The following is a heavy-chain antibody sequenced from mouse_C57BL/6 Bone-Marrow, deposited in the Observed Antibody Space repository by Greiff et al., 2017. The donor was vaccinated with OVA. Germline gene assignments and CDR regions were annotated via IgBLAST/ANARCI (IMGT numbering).Heavy chain of an antibody. CDR2: IYPRSGNT. CDR1: GYTFTSYG. CDR3: ARWGWAWFAY. V-gene: IGHV1-81*01. J-gene: IGHJ3*01. Sequence: QVHVKQSGAELARPGASVKLSCKASGYTFTSYGISWVKQRTGQGLEWIGEIYPRSGNTYYNEKFKGKATLTADKSSSTAYMELRSLTSEDSAVYFGARWGWAWFAYWGQGTLVTVSA. D-gene: IGHD2-3*01.